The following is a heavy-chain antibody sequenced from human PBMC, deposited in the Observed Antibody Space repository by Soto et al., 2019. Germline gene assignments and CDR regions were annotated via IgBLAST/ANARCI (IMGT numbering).Heavy chain of an antibody. V-gene: IGHV1-69*13. Sequence: SVKVSCKASGGTFSSYAITWVRQAPGQGLEWMGGIIPIFGTADYAQKFQGRVTITADESTSTAYMELSSLRSEDTAVYYCISTLGARFDYWGQGTLVTVSS. J-gene: IGHJ4*02. CDR1: GGTFSSYA. CDR3: ISTLGARFDY. CDR2: IIPIFGTA. D-gene: IGHD3-3*02.